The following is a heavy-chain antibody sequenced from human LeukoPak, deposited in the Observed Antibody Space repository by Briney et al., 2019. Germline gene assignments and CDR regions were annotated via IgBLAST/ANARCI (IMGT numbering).Heavy chain of an antibody. CDR3: ARGGPEDY. CDR1: GFTFSGYP. V-gene: IGHV3-30-3*01. J-gene: IGHJ4*02. CDR2: ISYDGSNK. Sequence: GKSLRLSCAASGFTFSGYPIHWVRQAPGKGLEWVAVISYDGSNKYYADSVKGRFTISRDNAKNSLYLQMNSLRAEDTAVYYCARGGPEDYWGQGTLVTVSS.